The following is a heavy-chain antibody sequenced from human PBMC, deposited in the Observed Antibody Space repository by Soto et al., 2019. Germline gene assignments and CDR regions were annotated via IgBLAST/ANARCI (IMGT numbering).Heavy chain of an antibody. Sequence: PGESLKISCKGSGYIFSDYWITWVRQMPGKGLEWMGRIDPGDSNIDYSPSFQGHVTMSTDMSISTAYLQWSSLKASDTAMYYCARLVNSGYYYNYWGQGTLVTVSS. CDR3: ARLVNSGYYYNY. D-gene: IGHD3-22*01. J-gene: IGHJ4*02. CDR2: IDPGDSNI. CDR1: GYIFSDYW. V-gene: IGHV5-10-1*01.